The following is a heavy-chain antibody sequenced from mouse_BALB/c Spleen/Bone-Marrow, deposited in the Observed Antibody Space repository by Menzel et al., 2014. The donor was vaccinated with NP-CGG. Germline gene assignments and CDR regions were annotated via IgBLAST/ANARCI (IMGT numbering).Heavy chain of an antibody. J-gene: IGHJ2*01. Sequence: EVQLQQSGPGLVKPSQTVSLTRTVTGISITTGNYRWSWIRQFPGNKLEWIGYIYYSGTITYNPSLTSRTTITRDTSKNQFFLEMNSLTAEDTATYYCARELYYFDYWGQGTTLTVPS. CDR3: ARELYYFDY. CDR1: GISITTGNYR. V-gene: IGHV3-5*02. CDR2: IYYSGTI.